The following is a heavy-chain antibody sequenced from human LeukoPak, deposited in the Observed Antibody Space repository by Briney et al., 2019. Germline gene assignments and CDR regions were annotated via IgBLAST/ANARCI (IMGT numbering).Heavy chain of an antibody. D-gene: IGHD3-9*01. J-gene: IGHJ4*02. V-gene: IGHV3-23*01. CDR1: GFTFNSYA. CDR3: ATRLGGEY. Sequence: GGSLRLSCAASGFTFNSYAINWVRQAPGKGLEWVSTVSLTGGTTYHADSVKGRFAISRDNARSTLYLQMNSLRAEDTALYYCATRLGGEYWGQGTLVTVSS. CDR2: VSLTGGTT.